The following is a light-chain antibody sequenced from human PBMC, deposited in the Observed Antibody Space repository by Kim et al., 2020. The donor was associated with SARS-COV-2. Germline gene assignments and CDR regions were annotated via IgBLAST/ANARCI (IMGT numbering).Light chain of an antibody. CDR3: RSYTRRSTLYVI. J-gene: IGLJ2*01. CDR2: AVN. Sequence: ITKSCTGTDSDIGDHNYVSWYQQHPGKATKLIISAVNHRPSGISDRFSGYKSGTTASLTISGLQAEDEAHYYCRSYTRRSTLYVIFGAGTQLAVL. V-gene: IGLV2-14*03. CDR1: DSDIGDHNY.